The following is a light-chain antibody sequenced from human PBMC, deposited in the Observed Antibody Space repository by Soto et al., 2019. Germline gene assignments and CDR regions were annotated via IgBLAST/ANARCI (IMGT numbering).Light chain of an antibody. J-gene: IGKJ2*01. Sequence: EIVLTQSPATLSLSPGERATLSCRASRSVAGYLAWYQQRPGQAPRLLMYDGSNRATGIPARFSGSGSGTDFNLTIRRLEPEDFGIYYCQQRSSRNTFGQGTKLEIK. CDR1: RSVAGY. V-gene: IGKV3-11*01. CDR2: DGS. CDR3: QQRSSRNT.